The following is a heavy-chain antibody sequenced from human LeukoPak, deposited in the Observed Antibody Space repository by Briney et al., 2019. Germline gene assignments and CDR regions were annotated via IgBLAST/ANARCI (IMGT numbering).Heavy chain of an antibody. Sequence: ASETLSLTCTVSGGSISSYYWSWIRQPPGKGLEWIGYIYYSGSTNYNPSLKSRVTISVDTSKNQFSLKLSSVTAADTAVYYCARERGDSSGFFDYWGQGTLVTVSS. V-gene: IGHV4-59*01. CDR2: IYYSGST. D-gene: IGHD3-22*01. CDR1: GGSISSYY. CDR3: ARERGDSSGFFDY. J-gene: IGHJ4*02.